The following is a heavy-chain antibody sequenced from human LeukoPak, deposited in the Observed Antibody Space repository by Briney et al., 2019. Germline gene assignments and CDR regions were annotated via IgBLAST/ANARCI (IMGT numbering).Heavy chain of an antibody. D-gene: IGHD3-3*01. Sequence: PGGSLRLSCAASGFTFSGSAMHWVRQASGKGLEWVGRIRSKANSYATAYAASVKGRFTISRDNAKNSLYLQMNSLRAEDTAVYYCARGTIFGVVIWTSGGYFDYWGQGTLVTVSS. CDR3: ARGTIFGVVIWTSGGYFDY. CDR1: GFTFSGSA. J-gene: IGHJ4*02. CDR2: IRSKANSYAT. V-gene: IGHV3-73*01.